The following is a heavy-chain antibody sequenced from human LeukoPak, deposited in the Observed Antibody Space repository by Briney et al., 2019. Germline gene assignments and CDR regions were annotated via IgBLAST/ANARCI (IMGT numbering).Heavy chain of an antibody. CDR2: ISWNSGSI. CDR3: ARDPTAPYYMDV. J-gene: IGHJ6*03. D-gene: IGHD4-17*01. CDR1: GFTVSSNS. Sequence: AGGSLRLSRTVSGFTVSSNSMSWVRQAPGKGLEWVSGISWNSGSIGYADSVKGRFTISRDNAKNSLYLQMNSLRAEDTAVYYCARDPTAPYYMDVWGKGTTVTVSS. V-gene: IGHV3-48*04.